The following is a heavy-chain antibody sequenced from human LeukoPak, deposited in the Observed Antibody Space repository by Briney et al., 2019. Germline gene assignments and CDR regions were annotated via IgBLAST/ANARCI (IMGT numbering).Heavy chain of an antibody. CDR2: INHSGST. V-gene: IGHV4-34*01. CDR1: GGSFSGYY. CDR3: ARGRPQFDY. J-gene: IGHJ4*02. D-gene: IGHD6-6*01. Sequence: SETLSLTCAVYGGSFSGYYWSWIRQPPGKGLEWIGGINHSGSTNYNPSLKSRVTISVDTSKNQFSLKLSSVTAADTAVYYCARGRPQFDYWGQGTLVTVSS.